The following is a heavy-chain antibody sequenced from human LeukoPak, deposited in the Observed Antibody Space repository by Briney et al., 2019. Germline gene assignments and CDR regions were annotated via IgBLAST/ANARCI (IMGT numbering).Heavy chain of an antibody. CDR3: ARAVIRFLEWVGGAFDI. CDR2: IYTSGST. V-gene: IGHV4-61*02. J-gene: IGHJ3*02. D-gene: IGHD3-3*01. Sequence: PSETLSLTCTVSGGSISSGSYYWSWIRQPAGKGLEWIGRIYTSGSTNYNPSLKSRVTISVDTSKNQFSLKLSSVTAADTAVYYCARAVIRFLEWVGGAFDIWGQGTMVTVSS. CDR1: GGSISSGSYY.